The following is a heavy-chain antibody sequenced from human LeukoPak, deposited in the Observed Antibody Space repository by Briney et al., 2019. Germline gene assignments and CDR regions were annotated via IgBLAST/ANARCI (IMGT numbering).Heavy chain of an antibody. CDR1: GFTVSSNY. Sequence: GSLRLSCAASGFTVSSNYMSWVRQAPGNGLEWVSVIYSGGSTYYADSVKGRFTISRDNSKNTLYLQMNSLRAEDTAVYYCARAGLGRGHAFDIWGQGTMVTVSS. CDR3: ARAGLGRGHAFDI. V-gene: IGHV3-66*01. CDR2: IYSGGST. J-gene: IGHJ3*02. D-gene: IGHD3-10*01.